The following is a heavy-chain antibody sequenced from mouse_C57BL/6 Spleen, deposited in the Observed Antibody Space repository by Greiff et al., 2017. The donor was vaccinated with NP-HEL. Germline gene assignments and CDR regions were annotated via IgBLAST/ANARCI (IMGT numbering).Heavy chain of an antibody. J-gene: IGHJ1*03. V-gene: IGHV5-15*01. CDR3: ARDSGGVPGYFDV. CDR1: GFTFSDYG. Sequence: EVKLMESGGGLVQPGGSLKLSCAASGFTFSDYGMAWVRQAPRKGPEWVAFISNLAYSIYYADTVTGRFTISRENAKNTLYLEMSSLRSEDTAMYYCARDSGGVPGYFDVWGTGTTVTVSS. CDR2: ISNLAYSI.